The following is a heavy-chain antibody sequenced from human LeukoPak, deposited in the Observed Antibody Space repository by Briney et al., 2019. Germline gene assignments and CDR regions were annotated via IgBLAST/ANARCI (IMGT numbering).Heavy chain of an antibody. J-gene: IGHJ4*02. Sequence: ASVKVSCKASGYTFTSFGINWVRQAPGQGLEWMGWISAYNGNTNYAQELQGRVTMTTDTSTSTAYMELRSLRSDDTAVYYCAREGAYCSSTSCAYFDYWGQGTLVTVSS. CDR1: GYTFTSFG. CDR3: AREGAYCSSTSCAYFDY. V-gene: IGHV1-18*01. D-gene: IGHD2-2*01. CDR2: ISAYNGNT.